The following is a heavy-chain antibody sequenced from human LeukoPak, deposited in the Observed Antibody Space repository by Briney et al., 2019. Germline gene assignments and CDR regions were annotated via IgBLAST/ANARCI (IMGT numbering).Heavy chain of an antibody. V-gene: IGHV3-21*05. D-gene: IGHD1-1*01. J-gene: IGHJ4*02. CDR1: GLTLSSYG. Sequence: GGSVTLSCGAWGLTLSSYGMIGLRQAPGKGLEGVSYKSRCSSDKYYAHSVKRRFTISRDNAKISLYLQMSSLRAEDTAVYYCARDTAGNDCWGQGTLVTVSS. CDR2: KSRCSSDK. CDR3: ARDTAGNDC.